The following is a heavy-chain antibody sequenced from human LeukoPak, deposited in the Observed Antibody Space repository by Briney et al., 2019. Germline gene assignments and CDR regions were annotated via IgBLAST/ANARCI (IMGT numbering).Heavy chain of an antibody. CDR3: ARQAVRGVISAFDI. D-gene: IGHD3-10*01. V-gene: IGHV5-51*01. CDR2: IYPGDSDT. J-gene: IGHJ3*02. Sequence: GESLKISCKGSGYRFTSYWIGWVRQLPGKGLEWMEIIYPGDSDTRSSPSFQGQVTISADKSISTAYLQWSSLKASDTAMYYCARQAVRGVISAFDIWGQGTMVTVSS. CDR1: GYRFTSYW.